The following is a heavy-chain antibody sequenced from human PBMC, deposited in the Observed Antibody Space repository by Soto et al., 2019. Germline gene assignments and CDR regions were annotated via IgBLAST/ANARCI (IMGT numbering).Heavy chain of an antibody. J-gene: IGHJ5*02. V-gene: IGHV5-10-1*01. D-gene: IGHD6-13*01. Sequence: PGESLKISCKGSGYSFTSYWSSWVRQKPGKGLVWMGRIDPSDSYINYSPSFQGHVTISADKSISTAYLQWSSLKASDTAMYYCARLPLAAAYSDANTWGQGTLVTVSS. CDR2: IDPSDSYI. CDR3: ARLPLAAAYSDANT. CDR1: GYSFTSYW.